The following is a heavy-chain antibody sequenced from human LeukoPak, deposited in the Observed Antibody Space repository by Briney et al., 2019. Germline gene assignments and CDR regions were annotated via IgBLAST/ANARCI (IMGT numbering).Heavy chain of an antibody. Sequence: GGSLRLSCAASGFTFSSYSMNWVRQAPGKGLEWVSSISSSSSYIYYADSVKGRFTISRDNAKNSLYLQMNSLRAEDTAVYYCAREEAYCGGDCYSGYWGQGTLVIVSS. D-gene: IGHD2-21*02. CDR1: GFTFSSYS. V-gene: IGHV3-21*01. CDR3: AREEAYCGGDCYSGY. J-gene: IGHJ4*02. CDR2: ISSSSSYI.